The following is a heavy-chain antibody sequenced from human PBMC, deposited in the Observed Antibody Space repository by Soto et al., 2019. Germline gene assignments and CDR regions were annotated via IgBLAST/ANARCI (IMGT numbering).Heavy chain of an antibody. CDR3: ESAPYSGARTAETDY. CDR2: IYRDSST. J-gene: IGHJ4*02. Sequence: EVQLVESGGGLVQPGGSLRLSCAASGFTVSSNYMSWVRQAPGKGLEWVSVIYRDSSTYYADSVKGRFTISRDNSKNTPYLQLSTLSAEDTAVYYCESAPYSGARTAETDYWGQGTLVTVSS. CDR1: GFTVSSNY. V-gene: IGHV3-66*01. D-gene: IGHD6-19*01.